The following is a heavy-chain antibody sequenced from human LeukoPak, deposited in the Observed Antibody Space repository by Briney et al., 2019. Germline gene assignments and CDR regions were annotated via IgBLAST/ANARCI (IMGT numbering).Heavy chain of an antibody. Sequence: PGGSLRLSCAASGFTFSSYGMHWVRQAPGKGLEWVAVISYDGSNKYYADSVKGRFTISRDNSKNTLYLQMNSLRAEDTAVYYCAKDLVGGMATINLDYWGQGTLVTVSS. CDR2: ISYDGSNK. CDR3: AKDLVGGMATINLDY. V-gene: IGHV3-30*18. D-gene: IGHD5-24*01. J-gene: IGHJ4*02. CDR1: GFTFSSYG.